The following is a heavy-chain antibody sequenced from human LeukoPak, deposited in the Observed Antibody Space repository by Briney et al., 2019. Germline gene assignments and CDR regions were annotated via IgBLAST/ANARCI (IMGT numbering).Heavy chain of an antibody. Sequence: SETLSLTCTVSGYSISSGYYWGWIRQPPGKGPEWIGSIYHSGSTYYNPSLKSRVTISVDTSKNQFSLKLSSVTAADTAVYYCAREPLLKNWFDPWGQGTLVTVSS. V-gene: IGHV4-38-2*02. J-gene: IGHJ5*02. D-gene: IGHD2/OR15-2a*01. CDR2: IYHSGST. CDR3: AREPLLKNWFDP. CDR1: GYSISSGYY.